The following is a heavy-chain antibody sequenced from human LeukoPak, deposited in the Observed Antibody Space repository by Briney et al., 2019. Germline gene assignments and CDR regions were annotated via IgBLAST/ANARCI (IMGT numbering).Heavy chain of an antibody. J-gene: IGHJ6*04. Sequence: PGGSLRLSRAAAAFIFSSSAMSWVRQAPGKGLEWVSGISGSGYDAYYADSVKGRVTISRDNSKNTLYLQMNRLRAEDSAVYYCARLGYCDSTSCQDVDVWGKGTTVTVSS. CDR2: ISGSGYDA. V-gene: IGHV3-23*01. D-gene: IGHD2-2*01. CDR3: ARLGYCDSTSCQDVDV. CDR1: AFIFSSSA.